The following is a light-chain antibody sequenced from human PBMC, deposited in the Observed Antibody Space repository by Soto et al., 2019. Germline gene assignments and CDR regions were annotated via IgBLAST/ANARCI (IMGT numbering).Light chain of an antibody. CDR2: KAS. V-gene: IGKV1-5*03. Sequence: DIQMTQSPSSLSASVGDRVTITCRASQSISSYLNWYQQKPGKAPKLLIYKASTLESGVPSRFSGSGSGTDFTLTVTSLQPEDFATYYCQQYSYYATFGQGTKVEIK. J-gene: IGKJ1*01. CDR1: QSISSY. CDR3: QQYSYYAT.